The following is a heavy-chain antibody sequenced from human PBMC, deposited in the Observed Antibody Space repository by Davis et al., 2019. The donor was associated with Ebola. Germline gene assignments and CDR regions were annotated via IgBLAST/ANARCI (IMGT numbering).Heavy chain of an antibody. Sequence: ASVKVSCKASGYTFTSYYMHWVRQAPGQGLEWMGIINPSGGSTSYAQKFQGRVTMTRDTSTSTVYMELSSLRSDDTAVYYCARESPLGYCSSTSCYPYNWFDPWGQGTLVTVSS. J-gene: IGHJ5*02. CDR3: ARESPLGYCSSTSCYPYNWFDP. CDR1: GYTFTSYY. V-gene: IGHV1-46*01. CDR2: INPSGGST. D-gene: IGHD2-2*03.